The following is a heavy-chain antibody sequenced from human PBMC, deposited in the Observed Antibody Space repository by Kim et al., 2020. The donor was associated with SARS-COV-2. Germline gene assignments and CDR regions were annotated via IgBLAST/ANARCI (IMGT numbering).Heavy chain of an antibody. V-gene: IGHV1-46*01. D-gene: IGHD3-10*01. CDR3: ARDRVMVRGNFNNNTRYPGY. J-gene: IGHJ4*02. CDR2: INPSGGST. Sequence: ASVKVSCKASGYTFTSYYMHWVRQAPGQGLEWMGIINPSGGSTSYAQKFQGRVTMTRDTSTSTVYMELSSLRSEDTAVYYCARDRVMVRGNFNNNTRYPGYWGQGTLVTVSS. CDR1: GYTFTSYY.